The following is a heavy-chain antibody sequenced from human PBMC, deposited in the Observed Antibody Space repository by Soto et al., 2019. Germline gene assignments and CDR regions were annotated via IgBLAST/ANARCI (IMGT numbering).Heavy chain of an antibody. CDR3: ARDHIVVVPAAIMRPSGWFDP. CDR2: IIPIFGTA. V-gene: IGHV1-69*06. J-gene: IGHJ5*02. CDR1: GGTFSSYA. Sequence: ASVKVSCKASGGTFSSYAISWVRQAPGQGLEWMGGIIPIFGTANYAQKFQGRVTITADKSTSTAYMELSSLRSEDTAVYYCARDHIVVVPAAIMRPSGWFDPWGQGTLVTVSS. D-gene: IGHD2-2*02.